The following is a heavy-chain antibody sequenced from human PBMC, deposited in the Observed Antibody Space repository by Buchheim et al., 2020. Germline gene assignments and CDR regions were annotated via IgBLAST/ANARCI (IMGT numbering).Heavy chain of an antibody. J-gene: IGHJ4*02. V-gene: IGHV3-30-3*01. Sequence: QVQLVESGGGVVQPGRSLRLSCAASGFTFSSYAMHWVRQAPGKGLEWVAVISYDGSNKYYADSVKGRFTISRDNSKNTLYLQMNSLRAEDTAVYYCARAFRGVLMVYTVFDYWGQGTL. D-gene: IGHD2-8*01. CDR2: ISYDGSNK. CDR3: ARAFRGVLMVYTVFDY. CDR1: GFTFSSYA.